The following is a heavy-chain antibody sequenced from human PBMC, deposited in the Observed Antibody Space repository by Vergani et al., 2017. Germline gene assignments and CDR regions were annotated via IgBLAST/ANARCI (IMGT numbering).Heavy chain of an antibody. D-gene: IGHD1-14*01. CDR3: ASPKGRAELQHSDY. V-gene: IGHV3-23*01. J-gene: IGHJ4*02. CDR2: ISGSGGST. Sequence: EVQLLESGGGLVQPGGSLRLSCAASGFTFSSYAMSWVRQAPGKGLEWVSAISGSGGSTYYADSVKGRFTISRDNSKNTLYLQMNSLGAEDTAVYYCASPKGRAELQHSDYWGQGTLVTVSS. CDR1: GFTFSSYA.